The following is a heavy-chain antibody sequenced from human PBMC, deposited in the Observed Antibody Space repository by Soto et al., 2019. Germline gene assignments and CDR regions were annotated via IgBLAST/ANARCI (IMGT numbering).Heavy chain of an antibody. D-gene: IGHD6-6*01. Sequence: SETLSLTCTVSGGSISSYYWSWIRQPPGKGLEWIGYIYYSGSTNYNPSLKSRVTISVDTSKRQFSLKMTSVTAADTAVYHCARGRSMSAFDIWGQGTMVTVSS. CDR1: GGSISSYY. V-gene: IGHV4-59*01. CDR2: IYYSGST. CDR3: ARGRSMSAFDI. J-gene: IGHJ3*02.